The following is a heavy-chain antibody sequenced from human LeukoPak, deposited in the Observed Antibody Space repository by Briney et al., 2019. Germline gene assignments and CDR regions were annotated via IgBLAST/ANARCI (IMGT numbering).Heavy chain of an antibody. CDR1: GYSLSSGYY. D-gene: IGHD3-16*01. Sequence: SETLSLTCTVSGYSLSSGYYWGWIRQPPGKGLEWIGSIYYSGSTYYNPSLKSRVTISVDTSKNQFSLKLSSVTAADTAVYYCARDDNYAPMDYYYMDVWGKGTTVTVSS. CDR2: IYYSGST. J-gene: IGHJ6*03. V-gene: IGHV4-38-2*02. CDR3: ARDDNYAPMDYYYMDV.